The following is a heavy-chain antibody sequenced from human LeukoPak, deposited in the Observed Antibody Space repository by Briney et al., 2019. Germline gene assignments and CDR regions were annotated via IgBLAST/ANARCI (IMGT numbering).Heavy chain of an antibody. CDR3: ARERDPGNWFDP. D-gene: IGHD1-1*01. J-gene: IGHJ5*02. CDR2: ISSSRSYI. CDR1: GFTFSSYA. Sequence: GGSLRPSCAASGFTFSSYAMNWVRQAPGKGLEWVSAISSSRSYIYYADSVKGRFTISRDDAKNSLYLQMNSLRAEDTAVYYCARERDPGNWFDPWGQGTLVTVSS. V-gene: IGHV3-21*01.